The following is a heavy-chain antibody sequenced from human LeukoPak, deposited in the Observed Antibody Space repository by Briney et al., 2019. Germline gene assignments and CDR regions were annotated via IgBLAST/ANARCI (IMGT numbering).Heavy chain of an antibody. CDR1: NYSISTDYY. Sequence: SETLSLTCTVSNYSISTDYYWGWIRQPPGKGLEWIGTMYHSGSTYYNPSLKSRVTISVDTSKNQFSLKLSSVTAADTAVYYCARYDVWGSYRAFDYWGQGTLVTVSS. J-gene: IGHJ4*02. V-gene: IGHV4-38-2*02. CDR2: MYHSGST. CDR3: ARYDVWGSYRAFDY. D-gene: IGHD3-16*02.